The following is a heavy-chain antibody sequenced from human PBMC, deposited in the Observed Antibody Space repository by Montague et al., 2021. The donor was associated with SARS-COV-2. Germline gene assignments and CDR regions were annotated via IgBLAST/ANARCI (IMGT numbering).Heavy chain of an antibody. V-gene: IGHV4-59*03. J-gene: IGHJ4*02. CDR2: INQVGST. CDR3: ARYGSYFEH. CDR1: GGSIGIYS. D-gene: IGHD1-26*01. Sequence: SETLSLTCTVSGGSIGIYSWAWIRQPPGKGRDWMGFINQVGSTTYNPSLKGRFTMSVDSSKNQFSLRLSSVTAADTAVYYCARYGSYFEHWGQGTLVTVSS.